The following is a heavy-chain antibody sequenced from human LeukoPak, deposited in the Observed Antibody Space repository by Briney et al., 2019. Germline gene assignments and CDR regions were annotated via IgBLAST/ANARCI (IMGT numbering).Heavy chain of an antibody. Sequence: GGSLRLSCAASGFTFSSYAMHWGRQAPGKGLGRVAVISYDGSNKYYADSVKGRFTISRDNSKNTLYLQMNSLRVDDTAVYYCAKVHYYDSSGMGGFDHWGQGTLVTVSS. J-gene: IGHJ4*02. CDR1: GFTFSSYA. V-gene: IGHV3-30-3*01. D-gene: IGHD3-22*01. CDR3: AKVHYYDSSGMGGFDH. CDR2: ISYDGSNK.